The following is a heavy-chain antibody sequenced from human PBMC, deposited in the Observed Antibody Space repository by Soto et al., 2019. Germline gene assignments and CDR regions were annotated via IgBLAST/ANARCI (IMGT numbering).Heavy chain of an antibody. J-gene: IGHJ5*02. Sequence: SETLSLTCTVSGGSISSGGYYWSWIRQPPGKGLEWIGSIFYSGSTNYNPSLQSRVTMSIDRSTNQFSLRLNFLTAADTAVYYCAREDYTTSSGFDPWGQGTLVTVSS. V-gene: IGHV4-61*08. D-gene: IGHD6-6*01. CDR1: GGSISSGGYY. CDR2: IFYSGST. CDR3: AREDYTTSSGFDP.